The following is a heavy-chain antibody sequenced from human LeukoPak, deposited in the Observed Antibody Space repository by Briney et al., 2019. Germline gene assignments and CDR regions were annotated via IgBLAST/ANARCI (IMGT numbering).Heavy chain of an antibody. Sequence: SETLSLTCTVSGGSISSGSYDWSWIRQPAGKGLEWIGRIYTSGSTNYNPSLKSRVTISVDTSKNQFSLKLSSVTAADTAVYYCARPYSGYDFTASASSGQGTMVSVSS. CDR3: ARPYSGYDFTASAS. CDR2: IYTSGST. J-gene: IGHJ3*02. CDR1: GGSISSGSYD. V-gene: IGHV4-61*02. D-gene: IGHD5-12*01.